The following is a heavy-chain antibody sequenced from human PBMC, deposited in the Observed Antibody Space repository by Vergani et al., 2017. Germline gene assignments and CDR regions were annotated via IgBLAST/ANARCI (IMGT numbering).Heavy chain of an antibody. D-gene: IGHD1-26*01. CDR2: INHSGTI. J-gene: IGHJ3*01. CDR3: ARRAERWETLLRDDFDV. CDR1: GGSLSGYY. Sequence: QVQLQQWGPGLLKPSETLSLTCAVYGGSLSGYYWSWIRLAPGEGLEWIGEINHSGTINYNPTLKGPFNVSIDTSRDHFSLKLRSVSAADTAVYFCARRAERWETLLRDDFDVWGQGTFVTVSP. V-gene: IGHV4-34*01.